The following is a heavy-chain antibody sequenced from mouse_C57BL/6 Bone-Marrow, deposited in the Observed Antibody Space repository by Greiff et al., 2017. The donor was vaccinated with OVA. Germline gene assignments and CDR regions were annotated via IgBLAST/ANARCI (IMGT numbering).Heavy chain of an antibody. V-gene: IGHV5-16*01. Sequence: DVQLVESEGGLVQPGSSMKLSCTASGFTFSDYYMAWVRQVPEKGLEWVANINYDGSSTYYLDSLKSRFIISRDNAKNILYLQMSSLKSEDTATYYCARERLDWYFDVWGTGTTVTVSS. CDR3: ARERLDWYFDV. D-gene: IGHD2-4*01. CDR1: GFTFSDYY. CDR2: INYDGSST. J-gene: IGHJ1*03.